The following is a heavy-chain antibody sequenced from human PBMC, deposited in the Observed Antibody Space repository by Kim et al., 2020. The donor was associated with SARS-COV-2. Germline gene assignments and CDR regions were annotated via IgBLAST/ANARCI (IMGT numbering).Heavy chain of an antibody. Sequence: GGSLRLSCAASGFTFSSNYMSWVRQAPGKGLEWVSVIYSGGSTSYSDSSKSRFTVSRSNSKNTLYLQLNNLRTADTAVFYYAASDSCGWVNWFYPLGQGT. D-gene: IGHD6-19*01. J-gene: IGHJ5*02. V-gene: IGHV3-66*01. CDR3: AASDSCGWVNWFYP. CDR2: IYSGGST. CDR1: GFTFSSNY.